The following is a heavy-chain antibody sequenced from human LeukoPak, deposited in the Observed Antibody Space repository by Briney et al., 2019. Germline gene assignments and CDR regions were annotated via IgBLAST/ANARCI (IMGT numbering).Heavy chain of an antibody. J-gene: IGHJ4*02. Sequence: SETLSLTCAVYGGSFSGYYWSWIRQPPGKGLEWIGEINHSGSTNYNPSLESRVTISVDTSKNQFSLKLSSVTAADTAVYYCARGGGWSKIDYWGQGTLVAVSS. CDR2: INHSGST. CDR1: GGSFSGYY. V-gene: IGHV4-34*01. CDR3: ARGGGWSKIDY. D-gene: IGHD6-19*01.